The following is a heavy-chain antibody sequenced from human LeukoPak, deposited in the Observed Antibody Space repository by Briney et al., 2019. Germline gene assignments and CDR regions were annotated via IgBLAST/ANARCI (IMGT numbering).Heavy chain of an antibody. V-gene: IGHV4-59*01. J-gene: IGHJ6*03. D-gene: IGHD5-18*01. CDR1: GGSISSYY. Sequence: SETLSLTCTVSGGSISSYYWSWIRQPPGKGLEWIGYIYYSGSTNYNPSLKSRVTISVDTSKNHFSLKLSSVTAADTAVYYCARTTEGGYTYDYFYYYYMDVWGKGTTVTISS. CDR2: IYYSGST. CDR3: ARTTEGGYTYDYFYYYYMDV.